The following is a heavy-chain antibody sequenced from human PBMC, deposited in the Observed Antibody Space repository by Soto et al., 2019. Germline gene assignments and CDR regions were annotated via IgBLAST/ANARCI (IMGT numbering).Heavy chain of an antibody. CDR1: GYTFTIYA. V-gene: IGHV1-3*01. CDR3: AREGRITMVRGVKMVWFDP. D-gene: IGHD3-10*01. Sequence: ASVKVSCKASGYTFTIYAMHWVRQAPGQRIEWMGWINAGNGNTKYSQKFQGRVTITRDTSASTAYMELSSLRSEDTAVYYCAREGRITMVRGVKMVWFDPWGQGTLVTVSS. CDR2: INAGNGNT. J-gene: IGHJ5*02.